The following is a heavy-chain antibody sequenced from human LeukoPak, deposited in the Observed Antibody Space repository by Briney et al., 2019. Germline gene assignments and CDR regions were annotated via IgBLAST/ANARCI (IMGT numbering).Heavy chain of an antibody. Sequence: SGGSLRLSCAASGFSFSNYAMRWVRQAPGKGLEWVSGISGSGGSTYYADSVKGRFTTSRDNSKNTLYLQMNSLRAEDTAIYYCARCTTGNTHYPIDYWGQGTLVTVSS. D-gene: IGHD4-17*01. V-gene: IGHV3-23*01. J-gene: IGHJ4*02. CDR3: ARCTTGNTHYPIDY. CDR1: GFSFSNYA. CDR2: ISGSGGST.